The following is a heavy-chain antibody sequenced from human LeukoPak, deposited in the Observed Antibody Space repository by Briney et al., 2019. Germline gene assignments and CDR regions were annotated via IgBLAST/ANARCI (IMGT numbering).Heavy chain of an antibody. CDR2: ISSSGSTI. CDR3: ARDKKVSGYYVWGSYRPFDY. D-gene: IGHD3-16*02. CDR1: GFTVSSNY. Sequence: PGGSLRLSCAASGFTVSSNYMSWVRQAPGKGLEWVSYISSSGSTIYYADSVKGRFTISRDNAKNSLYLQMNSLRAEDTAVYYCARDKKVSGYYVWGSYRPFDYWGQGTLVTVSS. V-gene: IGHV3-11*04. J-gene: IGHJ4*02.